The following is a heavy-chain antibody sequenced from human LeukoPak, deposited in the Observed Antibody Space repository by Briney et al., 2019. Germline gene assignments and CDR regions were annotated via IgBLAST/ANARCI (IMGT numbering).Heavy chain of an antibody. D-gene: IGHD3-10*01. Sequence: PSETLSLTCTVSGYSISSGYYWGWIRQPPGKGLEWIANIYRGGSTYYNPSLKSRVAISVDTSKNQLSLKLSSVTAADTAVYYCARVEDYYGSGSCDRWGQGTLVTVSS. J-gene: IGHJ5*02. CDR3: ARVEDYYGSGSCDR. CDR2: IYRGGST. CDR1: GYSISSGYY. V-gene: IGHV4-38-2*02.